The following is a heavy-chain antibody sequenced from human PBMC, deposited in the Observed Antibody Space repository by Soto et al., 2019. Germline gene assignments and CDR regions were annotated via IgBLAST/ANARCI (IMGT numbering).Heavy chain of an antibody. CDR2: LSSSGSYT. CDR1: GCKCVDYG. CDR3: ARVGRKTTVVSHFDY. J-gene: IGHJ4*02. D-gene: IGHD4-17*01. Sequence: LSWGASGCKCVDYGGSWISQNPEKGLEWVSVLSSSGSYTYYADSVKGRFTISRDSFKNTLYLQMNSLRADDTAVYYCARVGRKTTVVSHFDYPGRGTLVTVPS. V-gene: IGHV3-23*01.